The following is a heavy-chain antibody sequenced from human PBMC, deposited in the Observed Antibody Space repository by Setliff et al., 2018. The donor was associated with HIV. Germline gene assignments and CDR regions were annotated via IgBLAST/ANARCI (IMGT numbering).Heavy chain of an antibody. CDR3: ARVSYYASSGYYYATFDY. J-gene: IGHJ4*02. CDR2: ISYDGSNK. CDR1: GFTFSSYA. V-gene: IGHV3-30-3*01. Sequence: PGGSLRLSCAASGFTFSSYAMHWVRRAPGKGLEWVAVISYDGSNKYYADSVKGRFTISRDNSKNTLYLQMNSLRAEDTAVYYCARVSYYASSGYYYATFDYWGQGTLVTVSS. D-gene: IGHD3-22*01.